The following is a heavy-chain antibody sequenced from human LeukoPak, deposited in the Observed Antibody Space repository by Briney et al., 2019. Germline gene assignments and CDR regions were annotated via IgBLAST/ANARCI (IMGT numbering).Heavy chain of an antibody. CDR2: IGTAGDT. CDR1: GFTFSSYD. Sequence: TGGSLRLSCAAPGFTFSSYDMHWVRQATGKGLEWVSAIGTAGDTYYPGSEKGRFTISRENAKNSLCLQMNSLRAGDTAVYYCARERRGWFDPWGQGTLVTVSS. J-gene: IGHJ5*02. V-gene: IGHV3-13*01. CDR3: ARERRGWFDP.